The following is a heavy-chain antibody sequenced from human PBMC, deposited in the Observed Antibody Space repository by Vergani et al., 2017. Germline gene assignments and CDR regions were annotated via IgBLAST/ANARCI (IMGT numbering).Heavy chain of an antibody. V-gene: IGHV4-38-2*02. Sequence: QVQLQESGPGLVKPSETLSLTCTVSGYSISSAYYWGWIRQPPGKGLEWIGNIYRSGSSYFGPSFKSRVTISVAPSNNKFSLNLRSVTAADTAYFYCAISNLWFAEGLDYWGTGILVTVSS. J-gene: IGHJ4*02. D-gene: IGHD3-10*01. CDR2: IYRSGSS. CDR1: GYSISSAYY. CDR3: AISNLWFAEGLDY.